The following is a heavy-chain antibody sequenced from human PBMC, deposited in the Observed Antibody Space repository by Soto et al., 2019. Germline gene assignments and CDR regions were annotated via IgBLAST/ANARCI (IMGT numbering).Heavy chain of an antibody. CDR1: GDSVTENY. J-gene: IGHJ4*02. CDR2: MHYTGFS. CDR3: ARRHDYTDY. D-gene: IGHD4-4*01. V-gene: IGHV4-59*02. Sequence: SETLSLTCAFSGDSVTENYLTWIRQSPEKGLEWIGYMHYTGFSFSNPSLKSRVTISADKSISTAYLQWSSLKASDTAMYYCARRHDYTDYWGQGTLVTVSS.